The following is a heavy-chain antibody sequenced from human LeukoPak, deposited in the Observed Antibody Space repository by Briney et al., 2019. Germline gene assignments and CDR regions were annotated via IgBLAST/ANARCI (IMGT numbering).Heavy chain of an antibody. CDR3: ARGPESIGTTGPYYFDY. J-gene: IGHJ4*02. CDR1: GFTFNAYS. Sequence: PGGSLRVSCAASGFTFNAYSMNWVRQAPGKGLEWVSSISFGSSYIYYADSMKGRFTISRDNAKNSLYLQMNSLRAEDTAVYFCARGPESIGTTGPYYFDYWGQGTLVTVSS. V-gene: IGHV3-21*01. CDR2: ISFGSSYI. D-gene: IGHD1-1*01.